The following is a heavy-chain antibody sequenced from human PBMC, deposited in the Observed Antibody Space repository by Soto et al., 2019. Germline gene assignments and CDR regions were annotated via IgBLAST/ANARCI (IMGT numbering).Heavy chain of an antibody. Sequence: PGGSLRLSCAASGFTFSNAWMSWVRQAPGKGLEWVSGINWNGGSTGYADSVKGRFTISRDNAKNSLYLQMNSLRAEDTALYHCARDNTYYDFWSGYYQGSPMDVWGKGTTVTVSA. D-gene: IGHD3-3*01. J-gene: IGHJ6*04. CDR2: INWNGGST. CDR1: GFTFSNAW. V-gene: IGHV3-20*01. CDR3: ARDNTYYDFWSGYYQGSPMDV.